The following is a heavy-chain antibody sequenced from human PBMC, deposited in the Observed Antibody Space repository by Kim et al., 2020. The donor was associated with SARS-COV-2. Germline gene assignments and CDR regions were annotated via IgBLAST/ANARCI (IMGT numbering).Heavy chain of an antibody. CDR2: IYYSGST. J-gene: IGHJ6*02. CDR1: GGSISSYY. Sequence: SETLSLTCTVSGGSISSYYWSWIRQPPGKGLEWIGYIYYSGSTNYNPSLKSRVTISVDTSKNQFSLKLSSVTAADTAVYYCASLVGGTRGGWYYYYGMDVWGQGPTVTVSS. D-gene: IGHD1-26*01. CDR3: ASLVGGTRGGWYYYYGMDV. V-gene: IGHV4-59*01.